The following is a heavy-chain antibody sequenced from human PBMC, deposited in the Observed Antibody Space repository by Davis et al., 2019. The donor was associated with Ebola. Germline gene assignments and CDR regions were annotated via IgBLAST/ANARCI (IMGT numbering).Heavy chain of an antibody. CDR3: VKDPWREGYCSSTSCSIYYYYGMDV. D-gene: IGHD2-2*01. J-gene: IGHJ6*02. CDR1: GFTFSSYA. CDR2: ISSNGGST. Sequence: GGSLRLSCSASGFTFSSYAMHWVRQAPGKGLEYVSAISSNGGSTYYADSVKGRFTTSRDNSKNTLYLQMSSLRAEDTAVYYCVKDPWREGYCSSTSCSIYYYYGMDVWGQGTTVTVSS. V-gene: IGHV3-64D*08.